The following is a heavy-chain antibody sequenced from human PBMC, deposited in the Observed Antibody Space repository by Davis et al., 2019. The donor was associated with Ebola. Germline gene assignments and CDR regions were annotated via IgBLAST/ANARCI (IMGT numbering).Heavy chain of an antibody. CDR2: VILKSGAT. J-gene: IGHJ4*02. Sequence: SVKVSCQASGYTFTDYNIHWMRQAPGQGLEWLGRVILKSGATNYAQKFQGRVTMTRDTSISTVYMELSSLRYDDTADYYCARGHNYAHEYWGQGTLVTVSS. CDR3: ARGHNYAHEY. V-gene: IGHV1-2*06. CDR1: GYTFTDYN. D-gene: IGHD4-11*01.